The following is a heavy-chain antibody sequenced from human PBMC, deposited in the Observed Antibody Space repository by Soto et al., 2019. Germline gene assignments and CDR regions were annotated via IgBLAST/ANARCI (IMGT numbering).Heavy chain of an antibody. Sequence: PGGSLRLSCAASGFTFSSYAMSWVRQAPGKGLGWVSAISGSGGSTYYADSVKGRFTISRDNSKNTLYLQMNSLRAEDTAVYYCAKPTNLRYFDWLLPHYYYYGMDVWGQGTTVTVSS. J-gene: IGHJ6*02. CDR2: ISGSGGST. CDR1: GFTFSSYA. V-gene: IGHV3-23*01. D-gene: IGHD3-9*01. CDR3: AKPTNLRYFDWLLPHYYYYGMDV.